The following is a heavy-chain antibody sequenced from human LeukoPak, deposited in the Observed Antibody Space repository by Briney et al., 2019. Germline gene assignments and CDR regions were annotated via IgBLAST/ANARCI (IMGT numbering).Heavy chain of an antibody. J-gene: IGHJ3*02. CDR3: ATSPLLYSSGWWTDAFDI. Sequence: EASVKVSRKASGYTFTVYYMHWVRQAPRQGLEWMGWINPNSGGTNYAQKFQGRVTMTRETSISTAYMELSRLRSDDTAVYYCATSPLLYSSGWWTDAFDIWGQGTMVTVSS. CDR1: GYTFTVYY. CDR2: INPNSGGT. D-gene: IGHD6-19*01. V-gene: IGHV1-2*02.